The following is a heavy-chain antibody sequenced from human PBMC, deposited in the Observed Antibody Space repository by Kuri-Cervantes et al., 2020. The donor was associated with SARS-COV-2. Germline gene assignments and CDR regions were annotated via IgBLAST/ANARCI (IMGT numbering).Heavy chain of an antibody. J-gene: IGHJ4*02. D-gene: IGHD2-15*01. V-gene: IGHV2-5*05. CDR1: GFSLSTSGVG. CDR3: AHLLGYCSGGSCYYEAFDH. CDR2: IYWDDDK. Sequence: SGPTLVNPTQTLSLTCTFSGFSLSTSGVGVGWIRQPPGKALEWLALIYWDDDKRYGPSLKSRLTITKDTSKNQVVLTMTNMDPVDTATYYCAHLLGYCSGGSCYYEAFDHWGQGTLVTVSS.